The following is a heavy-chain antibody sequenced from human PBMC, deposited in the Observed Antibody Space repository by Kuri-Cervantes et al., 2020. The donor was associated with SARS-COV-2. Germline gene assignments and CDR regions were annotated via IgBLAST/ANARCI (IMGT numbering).Heavy chain of an antibody. Sequence: ASVKVSCKASAYTFTGYYMHWVRQATGQGLEWMGWMNPNSGNTGYAQKFQGRVTITRNTSISTAYMELSSLRSEDTAVYYCARASSHYYDFWSGSYDAFDIWGQGTMVTVSS. CDR2: MNPNSGNT. CDR3: ARASSHYYDFWSGSYDAFDI. D-gene: IGHD3-3*01. V-gene: IGHV1-8*03. CDR1: AYTFTGYY. J-gene: IGHJ3*02.